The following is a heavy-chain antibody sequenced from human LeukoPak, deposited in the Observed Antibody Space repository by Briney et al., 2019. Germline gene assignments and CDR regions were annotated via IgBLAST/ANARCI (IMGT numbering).Heavy chain of an antibody. CDR2: ISSSSSYI. CDR3: ASDSPGYDSGSYFAY. J-gene: IGHJ4*02. Sequence: GGSLRLSCAASGFTFSSYSMNWVRQAPGKGLEWVSSISSSSSYIYYADSVKGRFTISRDNAKNSLFLQMNSLRDEDTAVYYCASDSPGYDSGSYFAYWGQGTLVTVSS. D-gene: IGHD2-15*01. V-gene: IGHV3-21*04. CDR1: GFTFSSYS.